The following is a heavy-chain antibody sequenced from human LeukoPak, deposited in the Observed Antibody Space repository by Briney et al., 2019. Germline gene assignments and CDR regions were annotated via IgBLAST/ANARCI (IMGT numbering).Heavy chain of an antibody. CDR2: LDRSDGST. Sequence: ASVKVSCKASGNTFTSHYLHWVRQAPGQGLEWMGILDRSDGSTTYAQKFQGRITMTRDTSTRTLYMELSSVRSEDTAVYYCARLGPVNYWGQGTLVTVSS. D-gene: IGHD4-23*01. CDR1: GNTFTSHY. J-gene: IGHJ4*02. V-gene: IGHV1-46*01. CDR3: ARLGPVNY.